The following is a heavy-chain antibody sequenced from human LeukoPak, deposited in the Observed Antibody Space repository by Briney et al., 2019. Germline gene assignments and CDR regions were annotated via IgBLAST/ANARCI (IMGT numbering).Heavy chain of an antibody. CDR2: IYSGGST. D-gene: IGHD3-10*01. V-gene: IGHV3-53*01. CDR3: ARAKPKNMVRGLIMRRESRYYFDY. Sequence: GGSLRLSCAASGFTVSSNYMSWVRQAPGKGLEWVSVIYSGGSTYYADSVKGRFTISRDNSKSALYIQMNSLRAEDTAVYYCARAKPKNMVRGLIMRRESRYYFDYWGQGTLVTVSS. CDR1: GFTVSSNY. J-gene: IGHJ4*02.